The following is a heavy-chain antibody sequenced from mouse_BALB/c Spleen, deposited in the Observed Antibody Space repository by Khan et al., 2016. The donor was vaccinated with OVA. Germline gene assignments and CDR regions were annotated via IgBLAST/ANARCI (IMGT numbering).Heavy chain of an antibody. D-gene: IGHD1-1*01. Sequence: EVELVESGGGLVQPGGSRKLSCAASGFTFSTYGMHWVRQAPEKGLEWVAYISGDSSTVYYADTVKGRFTISRDNPKNTLFLQMTSLMSEDTARYYCATSDFYGYYFDYWGPGTTLTVSS. CDR2: ISGDSSTV. CDR1: GFTFSTYG. V-gene: IGHV5-17*02. J-gene: IGHJ2*01. CDR3: ATSDFYGYYFDY.